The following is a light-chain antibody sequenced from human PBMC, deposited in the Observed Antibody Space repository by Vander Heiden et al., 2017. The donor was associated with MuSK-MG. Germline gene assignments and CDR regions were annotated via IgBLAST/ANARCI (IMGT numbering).Light chain of an antibody. CDR2: DVS. J-gene: IGLJ3*02. CDR1: SSDVGGYNY. V-gene: IGLV2-11*01. Sequence: FALTQLRSVSGCPGQSVTISCTGTSSDVGGYNYVSWYQQHPGKAPNLMIYDVSKRPSGVPDRFSGSKSGNTASLTISGLQAEDEADYYCCSYAGSYTWVFGGGTKLTVL. CDR3: CSYAGSYTWV.